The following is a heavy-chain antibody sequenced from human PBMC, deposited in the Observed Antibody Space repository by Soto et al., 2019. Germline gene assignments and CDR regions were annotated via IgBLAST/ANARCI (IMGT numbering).Heavy chain of an antibody. J-gene: IGHJ5*02. D-gene: IGHD1-7*01. CDR3: ARASGITGTRGFAP. CDR1: GYTFTGYY. Sequence: QVQLVQSGAEVKKPGASVKVSCKASGYTFTGYYMHWVRQAPGQRLEWMGWINPNSGGTNDAQKFEGWVTMTGDTSISTGCLELGRLRSDGTVVDYCARASGITGTRGFAPWGQGTLVTVSS. CDR2: INPNSGGT. V-gene: IGHV1-2*04.